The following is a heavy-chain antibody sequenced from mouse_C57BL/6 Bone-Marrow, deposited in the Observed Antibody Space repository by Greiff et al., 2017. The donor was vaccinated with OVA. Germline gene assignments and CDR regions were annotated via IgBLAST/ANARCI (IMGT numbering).Heavy chain of an antibody. CDR2: IDPEDGET. D-gene: IGHD4-1*01. Sequence: EVQLQQSGAELVKPGASVKLSCTASGFNITDYYMHWVKQKTEQGLEWIGRIDPEDGETTYAPKFQGKATITADTSSNTAYLQLSSLTSEDTAVYYCALLGGNYYAMDYWGQGTSVTVSS. V-gene: IGHV14-2*01. CDR1: GFNITDYY. CDR3: ALLGGNYYAMDY. J-gene: IGHJ4*01.